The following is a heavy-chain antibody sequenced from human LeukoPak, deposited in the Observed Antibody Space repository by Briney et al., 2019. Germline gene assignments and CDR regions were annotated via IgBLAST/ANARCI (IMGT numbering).Heavy chain of an antibody. CDR3: AAGESSSWYPSWYFDY. CDR1: GFTFTSSA. V-gene: IGHV1-58*02. Sequence: GASVKVSCKASGFTFTSSAMQWVRQARGQRLEWIGWIVVGSGNTNYAQKFQERVTITRDMSTSTAYMELSSLRSEDTAVYYCAAGESSSWYPSWYFDYWGQGTLVTVSS. D-gene: IGHD6-13*01. CDR2: IVVGSGNT. J-gene: IGHJ4*02.